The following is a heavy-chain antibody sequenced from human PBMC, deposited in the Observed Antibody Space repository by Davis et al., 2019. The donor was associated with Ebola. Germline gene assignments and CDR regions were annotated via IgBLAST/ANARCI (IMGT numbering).Heavy chain of an antibody. CDR2: IYSGGST. CDR1: GFTVSSNY. V-gene: IGHV3-53*04. Sequence: GESLKISCAASGFTVSSNYMSWVRQAPGKGLEWVSVIYSGGSTYYADSVKGRFTISRHNSKNTLYLQMNSLRAEDTAVYYCARLYYYDSRTPGWFDPWGQGTLVTVSS. D-gene: IGHD3-22*01. J-gene: IGHJ5*02. CDR3: ARLYYYDSRTPGWFDP.